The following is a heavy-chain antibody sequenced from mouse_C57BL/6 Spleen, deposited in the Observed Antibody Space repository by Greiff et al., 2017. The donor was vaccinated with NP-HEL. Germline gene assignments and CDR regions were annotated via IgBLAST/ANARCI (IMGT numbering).Heavy chain of an antibody. CDR1: GFNFKDYY. J-gene: IGHJ1*03. Sequence: VQLQQSGAELVRPGASVKLSCTASGFNFKDYYMHWVKQRPEQGLEWIGRIDPDDGDTEYAPKFQGKATMTADTSSSTAYLQLSSLTSEDTAVYYCTKEGDYSRYCDVWGKGTTVTVSS. CDR3: TKEGDYSRYCDV. CDR2: IDPDDGDT. D-gene: IGHD2-13*01. V-gene: IGHV14-1*01.